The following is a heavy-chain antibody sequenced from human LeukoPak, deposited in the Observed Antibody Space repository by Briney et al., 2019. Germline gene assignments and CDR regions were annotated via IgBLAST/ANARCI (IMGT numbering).Heavy chain of an antibody. D-gene: IGHD6-19*01. J-gene: IGHJ4*02. Sequence: GGSLRLSCAASGFIFSSYSMNWVRQAPGKGLVWVSRINSDGSSTTYADSVKGRFTISRDNAKNTLYLQMNSLRAEDTAVYYCARGTGSGWYTYFDYWGQGTLVTVSS. CDR1: GFIFSSYS. CDR2: INSDGSST. V-gene: IGHV3-74*01. CDR3: ARGTGSGWYTYFDY.